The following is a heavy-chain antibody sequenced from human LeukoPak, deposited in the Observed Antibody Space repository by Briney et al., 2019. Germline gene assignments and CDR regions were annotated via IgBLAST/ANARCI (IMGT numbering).Heavy chain of an antibody. CDR3: AKVDSSGPYYFDY. Sequence: GGSLRLSCAASGFTFSSYAMSWVRQAPGKGLEWVLAISGSGGSTYYADSVKGRFTISRDNSKNTLYLQMNSLRAEDTAVYYCAKVDSSGPYYFDYWGQGTLVTVSS. D-gene: IGHD3-22*01. CDR1: GFTFSSYA. J-gene: IGHJ4*02. CDR2: ISGSGGST. V-gene: IGHV3-23*01.